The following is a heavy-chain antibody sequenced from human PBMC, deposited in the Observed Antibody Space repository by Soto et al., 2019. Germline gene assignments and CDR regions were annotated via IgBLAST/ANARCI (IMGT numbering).Heavy chain of an antibody. CDR3: AKDQGYCSGGSCYSAWFDP. J-gene: IGHJ5*02. D-gene: IGHD2-15*01. CDR2: ISGSGGST. Sequence: EVQLLESGGGLVQPGGSLRLSCAASGFTFSSYAMSWVRQAPGKGLEWVSAISGSGGSTYYADSVKGRFTLSRDNSKNTLYLQMNSLRAEDTAVYYCAKDQGYCSGGSCYSAWFDPWGQGTLVTVSS. V-gene: IGHV3-23*01. CDR1: GFTFSSYA.